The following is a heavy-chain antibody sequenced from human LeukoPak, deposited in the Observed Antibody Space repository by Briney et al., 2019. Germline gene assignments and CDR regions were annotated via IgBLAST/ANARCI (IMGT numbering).Heavy chain of an antibody. D-gene: IGHD3-22*01. CDR3: TEKTTYSIGYPYHFDN. Sequence: GGSLRLSCVATRLNFLNYAMARVRQAPGKGLEWVSVIGAKTYYAESVQGRFSISRDNSKNTMYLEMHSLRAEDTAVYYCTEKTTYSIGYPYHFDNWGQGTLVTVSS. CDR2: IGAKT. CDR1: RLNFLNYA. V-gene: IGHV3-23*01. J-gene: IGHJ4*02.